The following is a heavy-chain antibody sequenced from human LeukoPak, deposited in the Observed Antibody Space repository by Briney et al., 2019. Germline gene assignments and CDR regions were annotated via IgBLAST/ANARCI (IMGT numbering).Heavy chain of an antibody. CDR1: GYTFTSYG. CDR2: ISAYNGNT. CDR3: ARDRVTYDYVWGSYRFGYFDD. D-gene: IGHD3-16*02. V-gene: IGHV1-18*01. Sequence: ASVKVSCKASGYTFTSYGISWVRQAPGQGLEWMGWISAYNGNTNYAQKLQGRVTMTTDTSTSTAYMELSSLRSDDTAVYYCARDRVTYDYVWGSYRFGYFDDWGQGTLVTVSS. J-gene: IGHJ4*02.